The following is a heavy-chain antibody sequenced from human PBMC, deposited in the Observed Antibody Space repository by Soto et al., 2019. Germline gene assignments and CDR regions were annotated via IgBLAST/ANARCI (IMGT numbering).Heavy chain of an antibody. CDR2: VYFSGST. J-gene: IGHJ3*02. D-gene: IGHD6-19*01. CDR3: SRERGAVASTADAFAI. CDR1: GGAITGYY. Sequence: QVQLQESGPGLVKPSETLSLTCNVSGGAITGYYWNWIRQPPGKGLEWIGYVYFSGSTKYNPSLQSRVTISVDMSKNQFSLRLTSVTSADTAVYYCSRERGAVASTADAFAIWGQGTMVTVSS. V-gene: IGHV4-59*01.